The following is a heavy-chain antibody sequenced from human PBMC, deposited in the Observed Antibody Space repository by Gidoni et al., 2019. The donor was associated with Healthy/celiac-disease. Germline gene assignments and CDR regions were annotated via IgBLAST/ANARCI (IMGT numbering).Heavy chain of an antibody. Sequence: EVQLVESGGGLVKPGGSLRLSCAASGFTFSSYSMNWVRQAPGKGLEWVSSISSSSSYIYYADSVKGRFTISRDNAKNSLYLQMNSLRAEDTAVYYCARDRDSGDYAYLFWFDPWGQGTLVTVSS. J-gene: IGHJ5*02. CDR3: ARDRDSGDYAYLFWFDP. D-gene: IGHD4-17*01. CDR1: GFTFSSYS. CDR2: ISSSSSYI. V-gene: IGHV3-21*01.